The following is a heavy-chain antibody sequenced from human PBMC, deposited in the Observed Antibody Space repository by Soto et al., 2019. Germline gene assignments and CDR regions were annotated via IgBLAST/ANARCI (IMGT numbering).Heavy chain of an antibody. CDR2: ISYDGSNK. V-gene: IGHV3-30-3*01. D-gene: IGHD3-22*01. CDR1: GFTFSSYA. CDR3: ARDPNYYDSSGYNDY. J-gene: IGHJ4*02. Sequence: GGSLRLSCAASGFTFSSYAMHWVRQAPGKGLEWVAVISYDGSNKYYADSVKGRFTISRDNSKNTLYLQMNSLRAEDTAVYYCARDPNYYDSSGYNDYWGQGTLVTVSS.